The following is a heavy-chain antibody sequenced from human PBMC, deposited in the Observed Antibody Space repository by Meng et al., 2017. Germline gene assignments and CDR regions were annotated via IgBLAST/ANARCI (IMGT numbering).Heavy chain of an antibody. Sequence: SETLSLTCAVYGGSFSGYYWSWIRQPPGKGLEWIGEINHSGSTNYNPSLKSRVTIPVDTSKNQFSLKLSSVTAADTAVYYCARVQVVVAATHDYYYYGMDVWGQGTTVTVSS. V-gene: IGHV4-34*01. CDR3: ARVQVVVAATHDYYYYGMDV. J-gene: IGHJ6*02. CDR1: GGSFSGYY. CDR2: INHSGST. D-gene: IGHD2-15*01.